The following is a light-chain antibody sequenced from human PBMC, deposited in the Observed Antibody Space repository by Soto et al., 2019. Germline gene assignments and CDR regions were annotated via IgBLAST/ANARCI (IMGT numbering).Light chain of an antibody. CDR3: QQSNNWPYT. J-gene: IGKJ2*01. Sequence: EILMTQSPATLSVSPGERATLSCRASQSVSHNLAWYQQKPGQAPRLLFYGASTRATGIPARFSGSGSGTDFTLTICSLQSEDFAVYYCQQSNNWPYTFGQGTKLEIK. CDR2: GAS. CDR1: QSVSHN. V-gene: IGKV3-15*01.